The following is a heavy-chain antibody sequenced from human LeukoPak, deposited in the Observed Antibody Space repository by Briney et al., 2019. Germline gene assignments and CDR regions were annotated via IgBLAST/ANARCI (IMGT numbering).Heavy chain of an antibody. D-gene: IGHD2-2*01. CDR1: GFTFSSSA. J-gene: IGHJ5*01. Sequence: GGSLRLSCVVSGFTFSSSAMSWVPQAPAKGLELVSGISGRGGSPYYADSVKGRFTISRDNTKNTLYLQMNSLRAEDTAVYYCAKDRHAPGRYCSSTSCFPFDSWGQGTLVTVSS. CDR3: AKDRHAPGRYCSSTSCFPFDS. CDR2: ISGRGGSP. V-gene: IGHV3-23*01.